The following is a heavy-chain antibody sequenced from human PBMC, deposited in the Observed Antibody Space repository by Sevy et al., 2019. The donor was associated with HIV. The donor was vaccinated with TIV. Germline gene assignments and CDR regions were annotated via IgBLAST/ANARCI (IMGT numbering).Heavy chain of an antibody. J-gene: IGHJ4*02. CDR2: MNPNSGNI. CDR1: GYTFSSYD. D-gene: IGHD1-26*01. CDR3: ARAGGLVDQGFDF. V-gene: IGHV1-8*01. Sequence: ASVKVSCKASGYTFSSYDINWVRQATGQGLEWMGWMNPNSGNIDYAQKFQGRVTMTRDTSLSTVYMELSSLRSEDTAVYYCARAGGLVDQGFDFWGQGTLVTVSS.